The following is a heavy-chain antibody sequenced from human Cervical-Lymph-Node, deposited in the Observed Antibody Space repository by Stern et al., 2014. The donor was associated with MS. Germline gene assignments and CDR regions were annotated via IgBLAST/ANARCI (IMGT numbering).Heavy chain of an antibody. J-gene: IGHJ5*02. CDR3: ARGQDIVVVPAANNPHTADWFDP. V-gene: IGHV4-34*01. Sequence: QVQLQQWGAGLLKPSETLSLTCAVYGGSFSGYYWSWIRQPPGKGLEWIGEINHSGSTNYNPSLKSRVNISVDTSKNQFSLKRSSGTAADTAVYYCARGQDIVVVPAANNPHTADWFDPWGQGTLVTVSS. D-gene: IGHD2-2*01. CDR2: INHSGST. CDR1: GGSFSGYY.